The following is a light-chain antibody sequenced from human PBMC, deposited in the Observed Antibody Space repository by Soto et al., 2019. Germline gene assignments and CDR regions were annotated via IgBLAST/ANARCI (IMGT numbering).Light chain of an antibody. J-gene: IGLJ1*01. CDR1: SSNIGAGYD. CDR2: GNS. CDR3: QSYDRSLRTYV. V-gene: IGLV1-40*01. Sequence: QSALTQPPSVSSAPGQRVTISCSGSSSNIGAGYDVNWYRQLPGTAPKLLIYGNSDRPSGVPDRFSGSKSGTSASLAITGLQAEDEADYFCQSYDRSLRTYVFGTGTKVTVL.